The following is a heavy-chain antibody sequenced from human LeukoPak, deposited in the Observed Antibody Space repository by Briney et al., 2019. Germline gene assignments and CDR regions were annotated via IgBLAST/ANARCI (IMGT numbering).Heavy chain of an antibody. D-gene: IGHD3-10*01. V-gene: IGHV4-31*03. CDR3: ASTGPNGSGTYSRFDY. CDR2: IYYSGRT. J-gene: IGHJ4*02. CDR1: SGSINSGGYY. Sequence: PSETLSLTCTVSSGSINSGGYYWSWIRQLPGKGLEWIGYIYYSGRTYYNPSLKSRVTISVDTSKNQFSLKLNSVTAADTAVYYCASTGPNGSGTYSRFDYRGQGTLVTVSS.